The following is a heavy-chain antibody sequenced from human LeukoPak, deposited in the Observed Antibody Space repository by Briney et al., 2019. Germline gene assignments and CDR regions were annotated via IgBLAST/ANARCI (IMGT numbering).Heavy chain of an antibody. Sequence: SETLSLTCAVYGGSFSGYYWSWIRQPAGKGLEWIGRIYTSGSTNYNPSLKSRVTISVDTSKNQFSLKLSSVTAADTAVYYCARLVVMERAFDIWGQGTMVTVSS. CDR1: GGSFSGYY. V-gene: IGHV4-59*10. D-gene: IGHD2-15*01. CDR3: ARLVVMERAFDI. J-gene: IGHJ3*02. CDR2: IYTSGST.